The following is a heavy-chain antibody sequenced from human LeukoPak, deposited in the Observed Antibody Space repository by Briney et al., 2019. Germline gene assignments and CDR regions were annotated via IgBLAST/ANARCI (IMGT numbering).Heavy chain of an antibody. J-gene: IGHJ1*01. Sequence: GRSLRLSCAASGFTFSSYGMHWVRQAPGKGLEWVAVISYDGSNKYYADSVKGRFTISRDNSKNTLYLQMNSLRAEDTAVYYCAKALKSGYFQHWGRGTLVTVSS. CDR2: ISYDGSNK. CDR1: GFTFSSYG. V-gene: IGHV3-30*18. CDR3: AKALKSGYFQH.